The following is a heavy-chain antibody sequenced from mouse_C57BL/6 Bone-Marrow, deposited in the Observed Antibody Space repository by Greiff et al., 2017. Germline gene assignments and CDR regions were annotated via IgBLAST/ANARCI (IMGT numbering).Heavy chain of an antibody. CDR3: AREDGYDWFAY. J-gene: IGHJ3*01. V-gene: IGHV1-53*01. CDR2: INPSNGGT. CDR1: GYTFTSYW. D-gene: IGHD2-2*01. Sequence: QVQLQQPGTELVKPGASVKLSCKASGYTFTSYWMHWVKQRPGQGLEWIGNINPSNGGTTYNEKFKSKATLTVDKSSSTAYMQLSSLTSEGSAVYCCAREDGYDWFAYWGQGTLVTVSA.